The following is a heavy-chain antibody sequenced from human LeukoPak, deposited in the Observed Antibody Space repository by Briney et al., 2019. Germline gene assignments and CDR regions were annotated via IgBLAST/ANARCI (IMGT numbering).Heavy chain of an antibody. D-gene: IGHD3-10*01. CDR2: MNPNSGNT. CDR1: GYTFTGYY. CDR3: ARGRYGSGSYFLNWYFDL. Sequence: GASVKVSCKASGYTFTGYYMHWVRQATGQGLEWMGWMNPNSGNTGYAQKFQGRVTMTRNTSISTAYMELSSLRSEDTAVYYCARGRYGSGSYFLNWYFDLWGRGTLVTVSS. J-gene: IGHJ2*01. V-gene: IGHV1-8*02.